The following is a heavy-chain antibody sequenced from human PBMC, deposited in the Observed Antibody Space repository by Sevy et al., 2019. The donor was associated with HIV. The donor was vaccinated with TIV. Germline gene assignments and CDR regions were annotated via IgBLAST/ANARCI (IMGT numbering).Heavy chain of an antibody. CDR2: IKTKTYGGTT. V-gene: IGHV3-49*04. J-gene: IGHJ4*02. CDR1: GFNFSDYA. Sequence: GGSLRLSCTASGFNFSDYAMSWVSQAPGKGLESVGFIKTKTYGGTTEYAASVKGRFIISRDDSKNIAYLQMNSLKTEDTAVYYCTRDLYGSGWFYFDYWGQGTLVTVSS. CDR3: TRDLYGSGWFYFDY. D-gene: IGHD6-19*01.